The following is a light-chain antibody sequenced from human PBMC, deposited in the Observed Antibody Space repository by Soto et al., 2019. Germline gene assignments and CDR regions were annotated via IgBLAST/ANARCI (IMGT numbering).Light chain of an antibody. CDR1: QSISSW. J-gene: IGKJ1*01. Sequence: DIQMTLSPSTLSASVEDRVTITCRASQSISSWLAWYQQKPGKAPKLLIYDASSLESGVPSRFSGSGSGTEFTLTITSLQPDDLATYYCQQYNSYPWTFGQGTKVDI. CDR3: QQYNSYPWT. CDR2: DAS. V-gene: IGKV1-5*01.